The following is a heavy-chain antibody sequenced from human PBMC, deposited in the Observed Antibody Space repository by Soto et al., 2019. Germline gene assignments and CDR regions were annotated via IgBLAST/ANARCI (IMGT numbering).Heavy chain of an antibody. CDR3: AKSLGMYYYDSSGYYHYDY. D-gene: IGHD3-22*01. Sequence: PGGSLRLSCAASGFTFSSYAMSWVRQAPGKGLEWVSAISGSGVSTYYADSVKGRFTISRDNSKNTLYLQMNSLRAEDTAVYYCAKSLGMYYYDSSGYYHYDYWGQGTLVTVSS. CDR1: GFTFSSYA. V-gene: IGHV3-23*01. J-gene: IGHJ4*02. CDR2: ISGSGVST.